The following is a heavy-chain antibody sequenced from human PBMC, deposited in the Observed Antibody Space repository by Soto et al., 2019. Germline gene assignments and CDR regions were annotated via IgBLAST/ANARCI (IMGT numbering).Heavy chain of an antibody. Sequence: HEHLVQSGAEVKRPGASLKVSCKASGYSFTGYYIHWVRQAPGQGLEWMGWINPDSGATNYAQNFQGRVTLTSDTSISTASMDLTLLTSDDTPVYYCARGVYRTGGYPFPYFDYRGQGTLVIVSS. CDR1: GYSFTGYY. CDR3: ARGVYRTGGYPFPYFDY. CDR2: INPDSGAT. D-gene: IGHD2-8*02. V-gene: IGHV1-2*02. J-gene: IGHJ4*02.